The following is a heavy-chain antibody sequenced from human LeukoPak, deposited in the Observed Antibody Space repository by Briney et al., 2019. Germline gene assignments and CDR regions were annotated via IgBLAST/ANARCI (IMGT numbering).Heavy chain of an antibody. CDR1: GGSISNYY. CDR3: ARDNVVRNYYYGLDV. J-gene: IGHJ6*02. CDR2: IYYSGST. D-gene: IGHD2-8*01. Sequence: SETLSLTRTGSGGSISNYYWSWIRQPPGKGLEWIGNIYYSGSTDYNPSLQSRVTISVDTSKNQVSLTLTYVTAADTGVYYCARDNVVRNYYYGLDVWGQGTTVTVSS. V-gene: IGHV4-59*01.